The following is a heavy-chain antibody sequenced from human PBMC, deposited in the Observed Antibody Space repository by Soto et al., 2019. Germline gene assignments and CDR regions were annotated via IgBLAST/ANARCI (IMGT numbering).Heavy chain of an antibody. Sequence: EVQLVESGGGLVQPGGSLRLSCAASGFTFSIFSMNWVRHAPGKGLEWVAYITGSSSTIYYADSVKGRFTISRDNAKNSLFLHMNSLRAEDTAVYYCARDGSNGYDDYWGQGTQVTVSS. CDR1: GFTFSIFS. CDR2: ITGSSSTI. D-gene: IGHD5-12*01. CDR3: ARDGSNGYDDY. J-gene: IGHJ4*02. V-gene: IGHV3-48*01.